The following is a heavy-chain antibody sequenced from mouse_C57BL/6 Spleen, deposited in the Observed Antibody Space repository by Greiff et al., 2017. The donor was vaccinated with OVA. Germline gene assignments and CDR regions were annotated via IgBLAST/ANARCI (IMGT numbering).Heavy chain of an antibody. CDR1: GYTFTSYW. CDR2: IYPGNSDT. J-gene: IGHJ4*01. D-gene: IGHD4-1*01. CDR3: TRRLGRGDYAMDY. V-gene: IGHV1-5*01. Sequence: VHVKQSGTVLARPGASVKMSCKTSGYTFTSYWMHWVKQRPGQGLEWIGAIYPGNSDTSYNQKFKGKAKLTAVTSASTAYMELSSLTNEDSAVYYCTRRLGRGDYAMDYWGQGTSVTVSS.